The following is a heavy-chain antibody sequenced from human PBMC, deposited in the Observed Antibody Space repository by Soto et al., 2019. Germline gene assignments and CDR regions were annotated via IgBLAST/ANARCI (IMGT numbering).Heavy chain of an antibody. V-gene: IGHV4-59*08. Sequence: QVQLQESGPGLVKPSETLSLTCTVSGGSISSYYWSWIRQPPGKGLEWIGYIYYSGSTNYNPSLKSRVTISVDTYKNNFSLKLSSVPAADTTVYYCARRQSLALGLDAFDIWGQGTMVTVSS. CDR2: IYYSGST. D-gene: IGHD6-19*01. J-gene: IGHJ3*02. CDR3: ARRQSLALGLDAFDI. CDR1: GGSISSYY.